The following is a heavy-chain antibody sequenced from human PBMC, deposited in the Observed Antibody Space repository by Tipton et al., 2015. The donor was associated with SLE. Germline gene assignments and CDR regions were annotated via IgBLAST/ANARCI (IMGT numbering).Heavy chain of an antibody. CDR1: GGSISSYH. V-gene: IGHV4-59*08. Sequence: TLSLTCTVSGGSISSYHWSWIRQPPGKGLEWIGYIYYSGGTNYNPTLKSRATISIDASRKQFSLKLTSVTAADTAIYYCARLLGTTLTTGDWFDPWGQGILVTVST. J-gene: IGHJ5*02. CDR3: ARLLGTTLTTGDWFDP. D-gene: IGHD3-9*01. CDR2: IYYSGGT.